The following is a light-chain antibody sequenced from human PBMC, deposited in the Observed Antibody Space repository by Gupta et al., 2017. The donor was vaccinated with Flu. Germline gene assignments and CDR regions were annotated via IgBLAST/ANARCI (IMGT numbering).Light chain of an antibody. Sequence: QSVLTQPPSVSAAPGQKVTISCSGSTSNIGANYVSWYQQLPGTAPRLLIYENNKRPSGSPDRFSGSKSGTSATLGITELQTGDEADYYCGTWDNSRNFARVFGGGTTLTGL. CDR2: ENN. CDR1: TSNIGANY. CDR3: GTWDNSRNFARV. V-gene: IGLV1-51*02. J-gene: IGLJ3*02.